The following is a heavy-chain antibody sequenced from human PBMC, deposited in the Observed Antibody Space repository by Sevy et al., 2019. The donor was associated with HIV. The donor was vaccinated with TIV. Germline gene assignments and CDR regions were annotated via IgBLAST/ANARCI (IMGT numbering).Heavy chain of an antibody. V-gene: IGHV3-30*02. CDR3: AKVPAGGSTLYYDYYMDV. J-gene: IGHJ6*03. CDR1: GFTFSSYG. D-gene: IGHD3-16*01. Sequence: GGSLRLSCAASGFTFSSYGMHWVRQAPGKGLEWVAFIRYDGSNKYYADSVKGRFTISRDNSKNTLYLQMNSLRAEDTAVYYCAKVPAGGSTLYYDYYMDVWGKGTTVTVSS. CDR2: IRYDGSNK.